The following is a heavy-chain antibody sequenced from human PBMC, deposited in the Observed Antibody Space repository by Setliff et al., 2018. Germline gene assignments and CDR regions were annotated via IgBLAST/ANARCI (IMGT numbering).Heavy chain of an antibody. Sequence: PSETLSLTCNVSGGSFSTSSDYWGWIRQPPGKGLEWIGSINYSGRNYYNPSLKSRVTIFADTSKNQFSLLLNSVTATDTAVYYCARPLEESFGGVRDSDAFDVWGQGTMVTVSS. J-gene: IGHJ3*01. CDR1: GGSFSTSSDY. CDR2: INYSGRN. V-gene: IGHV4-39*01. CDR3: ARPLEESFGGVRDSDAFDV. D-gene: IGHD3-16*01.